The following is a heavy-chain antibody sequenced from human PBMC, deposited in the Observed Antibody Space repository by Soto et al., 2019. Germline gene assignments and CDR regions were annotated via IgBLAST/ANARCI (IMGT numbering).Heavy chain of an antibody. J-gene: IGHJ4*02. V-gene: IGHV3-30-3*01. D-gene: IGHD6-19*01. Sequence: HVQLVESGGDVVQPGRSLRLSCAASRFTFTSCAMHWVRQAPGKGLEWLAVISYDGSYKFYADSVKGRFTISRDNSKNTLYLQMNSLRVEDTAVYYCAKDTGGWYGGSPGLFHFDSWGQGTLVTVSS. CDR3: AKDTGGWYGGSPGLFHFDS. CDR1: RFTFTSCA. CDR2: ISYDGSYK.